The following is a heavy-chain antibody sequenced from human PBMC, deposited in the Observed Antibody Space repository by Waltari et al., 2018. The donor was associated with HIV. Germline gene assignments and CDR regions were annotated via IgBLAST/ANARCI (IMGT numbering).Heavy chain of an antibody. CDR3: AHTPNFDWLLQPYYYYYYGMDV. J-gene: IGHJ6*02. D-gene: IGHD3-9*01. CDR1: GFSLSTSGVG. CDR2: IYWDDDK. Sequence: QITLKESGPTLVKPTQTLTLTCTFSGFSLSTSGVGVGWIRQPPGKALEWLALIYWDDDKRYSPSLKSRLTITKDTSKNQVVLTMTNMDPVDTATYYCAHTPNFDWLLQPYYYYYYGMDVWGQGTTVTVSS. V-gene: IGHV2-5*02.